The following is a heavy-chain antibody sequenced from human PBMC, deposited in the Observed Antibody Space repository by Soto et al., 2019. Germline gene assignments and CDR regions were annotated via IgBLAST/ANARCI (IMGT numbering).Heavy chain of an antibody. CDR1: GGSSSSYY. CDR2: IFYSGRSGST. D-gene: IGHD2-21*02. Sequence: SEALSLTCSVSGGSSSSYYWSWIRQPPGKGLEWIGYIFYSGRSGSTNYNPSLKSRVTISVDTSKNQFSLKLSSVTAADTAVYYCARTALGWFDPWGQGTLVTVSS. V-gene: IGHV4-59*01. CDR3: ARTALGWFDP. J-gene: IGHJ5*02.